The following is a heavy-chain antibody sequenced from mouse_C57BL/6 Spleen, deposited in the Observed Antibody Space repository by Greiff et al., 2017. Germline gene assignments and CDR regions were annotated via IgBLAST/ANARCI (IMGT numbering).Heavy chain of an antibody. Sequence: DVQLVESGEGLVKPGGSLKLSCAASGFTFSSYAMSWVRQTPEKRLEWVAYISSGGDYIYYADTVKGRFTISRDNARNTLYLQMSSLKSEDTAMYYCTREGGSAGYDCWGQGTTLTVSS. D-gene: IGHD3-2*02. CDR3: TREGGSAGYDC. V-gene: IGHV5-9-1*02. CDR2: ISSGGDYI. CDR1: GFTFSSYA. J-gene: IGHJ2*01.